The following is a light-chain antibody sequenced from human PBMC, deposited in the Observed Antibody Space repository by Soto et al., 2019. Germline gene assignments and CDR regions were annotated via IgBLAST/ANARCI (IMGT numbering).Light chain of an antibody. CDR1: QSVSSN. CDR2: GAS. V-gene: IGKV3-15*01. Sequence: ELVMTQSPATLSVSPGERATLSCRASQSVSSNLAWYQQKPGQAPRLLIYGASTRATGIPARFSGSGSGTEFTLTISRLQPADFAVYYCQQYNNWPPWTFGQGTKVDIK. J-gene: IGKJ1*01. CDR3: QQYNNWPPWT.